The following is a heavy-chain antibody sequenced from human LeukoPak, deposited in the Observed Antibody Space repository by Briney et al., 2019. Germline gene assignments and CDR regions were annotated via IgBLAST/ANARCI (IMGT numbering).Heavy chain of an antibody. CDR3: ARDGAGSSLYMDV. CDR2: IYSGGST. V-gene: IGHV3-66*01. Sequence: GGSLRLSCAASEFSVGSNYMTWVRQAPGKGLEWVSLIYSGGSTYYADSVKGRFTISRDNAKNTLYLQMNSLRAEDTAVYYCARDGAGSSLYMDVWGKGTTVTVSS. D-gene: IGHD6-6*01. J-gene: IGHJ6*03. CDR1: EFSVGSNY.